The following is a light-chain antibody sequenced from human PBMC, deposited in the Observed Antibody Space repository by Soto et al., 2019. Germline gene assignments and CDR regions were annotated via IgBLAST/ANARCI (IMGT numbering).Light chain of an antibody. CDR1: KLGDRY. Sequence: SYELTQPPSVSVSPGQTASITCSGDKLGDRYTSWYQLKPGQSPVLVIYQITKRPSGIPERFSGSNSGNTATLTISATQPMDEADYFCQAWDSGTAHYVFGTGTKLTVL. J-gene: IGLJ1*01. CDR3: QAWDSGTAHYV. V-gene: IGLV3-1*01. CDR2: QIT.